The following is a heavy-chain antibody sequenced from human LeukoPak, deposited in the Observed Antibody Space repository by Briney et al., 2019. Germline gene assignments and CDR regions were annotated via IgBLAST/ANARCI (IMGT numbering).Heavy chain of an antibody. CDR3: ARGYYGSSGYFPRAVYYYYMDV. CDR2: IIPIFGTA. J-gene: IGHJ6*03. Sequence: SVKVSCKASGYTFTGHYMHWVRQAPGQGLEWMGGIIPIFGTANYAQKFQGRVTITADKSTSTAYMELSSLRSEDTAVYYCARGYYGSSGYFPRAVYYYYMDVWGKGTTVTVSS. CDR1: GYTFTGHY. V-gene: IGHV1-69*06. D-gene: IGHD3-22*01.